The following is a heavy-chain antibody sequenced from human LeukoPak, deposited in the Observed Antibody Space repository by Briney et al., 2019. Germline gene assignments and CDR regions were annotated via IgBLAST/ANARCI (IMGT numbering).Heavy chain of an antibody. CDR3: AGTAMVRNWDYYFDY. CDR2: IIPILGIA. CDR1: GGTFSSYA. Sequence: GASVKVSCKASGGTFSSYAISWVRQAPGQGLEWMGRIIPILGIANYAQKFQGRVTITADKSTSTAYMELSSLRSEDTAVYYCAGTAMVRNWDYYFDYWGQGTLVTVSS. D-gene: IGHD5-18*01. J-gene: IGHJ4*02. V-gene: IGHV1-69*04.